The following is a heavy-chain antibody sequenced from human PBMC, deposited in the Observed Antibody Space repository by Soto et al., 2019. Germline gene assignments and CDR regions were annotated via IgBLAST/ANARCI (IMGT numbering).Heavy chain of an antibody. CDR1: GYTFTGYY. Sequence: QVPLVQSGAEVKKPGASVKVSCKASGYTFTGYYMHWVRQAPGQGLEWMGWINPNSGGTNYAQKFQGWVTMTRDTSISTAYMELSRLRSDDTAVYYCASGIAAAGTTNDYYYGMDVWGQGTTVTVSS. J-gene: IGHJ6*02. CDR2: INPNSGGT. V-gene: IGHV1-2*04. D-gene: IGHD6-13*01. CDR3: ASGIAAAGTTNDYYYGMDV.